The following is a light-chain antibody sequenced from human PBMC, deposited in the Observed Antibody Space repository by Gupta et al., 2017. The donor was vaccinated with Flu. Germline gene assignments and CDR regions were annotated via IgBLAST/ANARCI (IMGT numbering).Light chain of an antibody. Sequence: DIQLTQSPSFLSASVGDRATITCRASQGISSYLAWYQQKPGKAPKLLIYAASTLQSGVPSRFSGSGSGTEFTLTISSLQPEDFATYYCQQLNSYLPLTFAGGTKVEIK. V-gene: IGKV1-9*01. CDR3: QQLNSYLPLT. J-gene: IGKJ4*01. CDR2: AAS. CDR1: QGISSY.